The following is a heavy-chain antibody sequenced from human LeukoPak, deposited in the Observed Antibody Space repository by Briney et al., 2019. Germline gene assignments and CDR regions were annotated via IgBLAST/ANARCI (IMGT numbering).Heavy chain of an antibody. D-gene: IGHD3-22*01. CDR3: ARERAYYDSSGGGAFDI. CDR2: MNPHSGNT. Sequence: ASVKVSCKATGYTFTSYDINWVRQATGQGLEWMGWMNPHSGNTGYAQKFQGRVTTTRDTSIGTAYMELSSLRSEDTAVYYCARERAYYDSSGGGAFDIWGQGTMVTVSS. V-gene: IGHV1-8*01. CDR1: GYTFTSYD. J-gene: IGHJ3*02.